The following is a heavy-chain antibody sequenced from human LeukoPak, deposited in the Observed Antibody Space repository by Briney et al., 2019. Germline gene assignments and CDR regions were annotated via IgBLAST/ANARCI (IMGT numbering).Heavy chain of an antibody. D-gene: IGHD3-22*01. CDR2: ISAYNGNT. J-gene: IGHJ5*02. CDR1: GYTFTSYG. V-gene: IGHV1-18*01. Sequence: ASVKVSCKASGYTFTSYGISWVRQAPGQGLEWMGWISAYNGNTNYAQKLQGRVTMTTDTSTSTAYMELRSLRCDDTAVYYRARNTYYYDGSGYHYEGWFDPWGQGTLVTVSS. CDR3: ARNTYYYDGSGYHYEGWFDP.